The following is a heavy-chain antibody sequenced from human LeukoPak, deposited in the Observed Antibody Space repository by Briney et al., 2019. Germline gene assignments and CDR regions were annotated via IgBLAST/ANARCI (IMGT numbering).Heavy chain of an antibody. D-gene: IGHD6-19*01. CDR2: FYDRVGT. CDR1: GYSISSGYY. Sequence: SETLSLTCTVSGYSISSGYYWGWIRQPPGEGLEGIGKFYDRVGTYYNPSPKSRLTISVDTSKTLFSLYISTVSAADPAVYYFESLLRLAVADFYFAYCGQGTLVTVSS. CDR3: ESLLRLAVADFYFAY. V-gene: IGHV4-38-2*02. J-gene: IGHJ4*02.